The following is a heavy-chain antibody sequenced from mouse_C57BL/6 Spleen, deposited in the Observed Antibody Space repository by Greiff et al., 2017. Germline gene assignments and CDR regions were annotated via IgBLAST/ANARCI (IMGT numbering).Heavy chain of an antibody. D-gene: IGHD2-1*01. CDR1: GYAFSSYW. CDR3: ARKGYYGNLRYFDV. J-gene: IGHJ1*03. CDR2: IYPGDGDT. V-gene: IGHV1-80*01. Sequence: QVQLQQSGAVLVKPGASVKISCKASGYAFSSYWMNWVKQRPGKGLEWIGQIYPGDGDTSYNGKFKGKATLTADKSSSTAYMQLSSLTSEDSAVYFCARKGYYGNLRYFDVWGTGTTVTVSS.